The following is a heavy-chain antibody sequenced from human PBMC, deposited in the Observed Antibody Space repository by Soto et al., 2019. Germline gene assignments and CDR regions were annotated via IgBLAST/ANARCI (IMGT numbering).Heavy chain of an antibody. CDR3: AKALVGEVGATDY. J-gene: IGHJ4*02. CDR1: GFTFSNYA. V-gene: IGHV3-23*01. Sequence: EVQLLESGGGLVQPGGSLRLSCTASGFTFSNYAMSWVRQAPGKGLEWVSAITRTDSTYYADSVKGRFTISSDNSSNTLYLQMNSLGAEDAALYDCAKALVGEVGATDYWGQAPLVTVAS. D-gene: IGHD1-26*01. CDR2: ITRTDST.